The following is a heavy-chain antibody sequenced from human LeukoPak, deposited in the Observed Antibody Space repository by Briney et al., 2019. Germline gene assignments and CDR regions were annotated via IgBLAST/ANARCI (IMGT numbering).Heavy chain of an antibody. CDR1: GFTFSSYA. D-gene: IGHD3-3*02. V-gene: IGHV3-21*01. Sequence: PGGSLRLSCAASGFTFSSYAMNWVRHAPGKGLEWVSSISSSGTHIYYAESVKGRFTISRDNTKNSLYLRMDSQRDKDRSFYDIARALAHWGQETLVAVSP. CDR3: ARALAH. CDR2: ISSSGTHI. J-gene: IGHJ4*02.